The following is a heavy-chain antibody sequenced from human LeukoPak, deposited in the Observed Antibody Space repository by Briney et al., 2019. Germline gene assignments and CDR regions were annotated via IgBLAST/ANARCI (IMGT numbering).Heavy chain of an antibody. D-gene: IGHD3-10*01. Sequence: SETLSLTCVLYGGSSTNYFWSWIRQPPGKGLEWIGEINRSASTNYNPSLKSRVTISIDTSKNQFSLKLSSVTAADTAVYYCARRGPPRTMLRGVKSGWFDPWGQGTLVTVSS. CDR2: INRSAST. CDR1: GGSSTNYF. V-gene: IGHV4-34*01. CDR3: ARRGPPRTMLRGVKSGWFDP. J-gene: IGHJ5*02.